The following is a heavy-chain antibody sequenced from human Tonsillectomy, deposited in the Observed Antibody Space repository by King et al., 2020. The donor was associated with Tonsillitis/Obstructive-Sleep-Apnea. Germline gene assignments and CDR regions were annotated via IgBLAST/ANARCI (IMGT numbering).Heavy chain of an antibody. CDR2: VHYSGTS. CDR3: ARRPGGDASQSAAFDI. D-gene: IGHD3-10*01. V-gene: IGHV4-39*01. Sequence: QLQESGPGLVKPSETLSLACTVSGASISTITYYWAWIRQPPGKGLEWIGTVHYSGTSYSNPSLRSRVTLSVGTSTNQFFLKLSSVTAPDTAIYNCARRPGGDASQSAAFDIWGQGTMVTVSS. J-gene: IGHJ3*02. CDR1: GASISTITYY.